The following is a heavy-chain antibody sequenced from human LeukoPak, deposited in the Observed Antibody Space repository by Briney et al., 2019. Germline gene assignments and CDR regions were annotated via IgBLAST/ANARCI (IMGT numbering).Heavy chain of an antibody. J-gene: IGHJ4*02. CDR3: ARENSGSYREFDY. CDR1: GGSISSYY. Sequence: SETLSLTCTVSGGSISSYYWSWIRQPAGKGLEWIGRIYTSGSTNYNASLKSRVSMSVDTSENQFSLKLSSVTAADTAVFYCARENSGSYREFDYWGQGALVTVSS. D-gene: IGHD1-26*01. V-gene: IGHV4-4*07. CDR2: IYTSGST.